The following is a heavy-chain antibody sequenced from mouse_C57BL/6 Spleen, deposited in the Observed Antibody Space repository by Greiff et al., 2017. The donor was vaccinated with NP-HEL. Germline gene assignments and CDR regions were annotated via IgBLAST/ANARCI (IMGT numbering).Heavy chain of an antibody. CDR3: ARRWLLRGVYFDY. J-gene: IGHJ2*01. Sequence: QVQLQQPGAELVKPGASVKLSCKASGYTFTSYWMQWVKPRPGQGLEWIGEIDPSDSYTNYNQKFKGKATLTVDTSSSTAYMQLSSLTSEDSAVYYCARRWLLRGVYFDYWGQGTTLTVSS. D-gene: IGHD2-3*01. CDR2: IDPSDSYT. CDR1: GYTFTSYW. V-gene: IGHV1-50*01.